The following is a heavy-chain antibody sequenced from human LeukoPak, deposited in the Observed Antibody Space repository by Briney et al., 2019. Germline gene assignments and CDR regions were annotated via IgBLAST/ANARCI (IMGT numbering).Heavy chain of an antibody. D-gene: IGHD3-10*01. CDR2: IYYSGST. CDR1: GGSISSGSYY. J-gene: IGHJ6*03. Sequence: PSETLSLTCTVSGGSISSGSYYWSWIRQPAGKGLEWIGYIYYSGSTNYNPSLKSRVTISVDTSKNQFSLKLSSVTAADTAVYYCARGLHGSGSYYGKVYYYYMDVWGKGTTVTISS. V-gene: IGHV4-61*10. CDR3: ARGLHGSGSYYGKVYYYYMDV.